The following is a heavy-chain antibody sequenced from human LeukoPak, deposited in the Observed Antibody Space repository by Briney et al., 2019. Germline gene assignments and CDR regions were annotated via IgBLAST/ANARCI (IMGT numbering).Heavy chain of an antibody. Sequence: SQTLSLTCTVSGGSISSGGYYWSWIRQHPGKGLEWIGYIYYSGSTYYSPSLKSRVTISVDTSKNQFSLKLSSVTAADTAVYYCARDTRVRGNFDCWGQGTLVTVSS. CDR1: GGSISSGGYY. CDR2: IYYSGST. CDR3: ARDTRVRGNFDC. D-gene: IGHD1-1*01. V-gene: IGHV4-31*03. J-gene: IGHJ4*02.